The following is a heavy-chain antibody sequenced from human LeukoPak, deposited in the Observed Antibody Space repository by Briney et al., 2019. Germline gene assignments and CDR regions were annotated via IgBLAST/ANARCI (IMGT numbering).Heavy chain of an antibody. CDR2: IKSKTDGGTT. J-gene: IGHJ4*02. CDR1: GFTFSNAW. CDR3: TTEGKVRGVIANALFDY. D-gene: IGHD3-10*01. V-gene: IGHV3-15*01. Sequence: GGSLRLSCAASGFTFSNAWMSWVRQAPGKGLEWVGRIKSKTDGGTTDYAAPVKGRFTISRDDSKNTLYLQMNSLKTEDTAVYYCTTEGKVRGVIANALFDYWGQGTLVTVSS.